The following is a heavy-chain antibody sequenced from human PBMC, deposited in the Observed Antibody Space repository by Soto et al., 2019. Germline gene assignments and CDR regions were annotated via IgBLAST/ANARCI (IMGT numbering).Heavy chain of an antibody. J-gene: IGHJ4*02. CDR1: GGSISSYY. CDR2: IYYSGST. V-gene: IGHV4-59*08. D-gene: IGHD4-17*01. CDR3: ARLRAGSGDYPDY. Sequence: PSETLSLTCTVSGGSISSYYWSWIRQPPGKGLEWIGYIYYSGSTNYNPSLKSRVTISVDTSKNQFSLKLSSVTAADTAVYYCARLRAGSGDYPDYWGQGTLVTVSS.